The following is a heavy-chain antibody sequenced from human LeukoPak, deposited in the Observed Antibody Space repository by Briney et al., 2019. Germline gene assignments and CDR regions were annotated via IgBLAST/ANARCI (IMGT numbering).Heavy chain of an antibody. CDR3: ARGWGYSSSWALDY. V-gene: IGHV3-48*02. CDR1: GFTFSSYE. Sequence: GGSLRLSCAASGFTFSSYEMNWVRQAPGKGLEWVSYISSSGSTIYYADSVKGRFTISRDNAKKSLFLQMNSLRDEDTAVYFCARGWGYSSSWALDYWGQGTLVTVSS. CDR2: ISSSGSTI. J-gene: IGHJ4*02. D-gene: IGHD6-13*01.